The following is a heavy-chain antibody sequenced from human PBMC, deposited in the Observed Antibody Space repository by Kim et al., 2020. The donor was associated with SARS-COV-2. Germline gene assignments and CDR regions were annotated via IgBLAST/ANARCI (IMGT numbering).Heavy chain of an antibody. V-gene: IGHV3-23*01. CDR2: ISGSGSST. CDR3: ATRNPPRY. CDR1: GISFSSHA. J-gene: IGHJ4*02. Sequence: GGSLRLSCAASGISFSSHAMSWVRQAPGRGLEWVSGISGSGSSTYYADSVKGRFTISRDNSKNTLYLQMNSLRGEDTAVYFCATRNPPRYWGQGTLVTVSP.